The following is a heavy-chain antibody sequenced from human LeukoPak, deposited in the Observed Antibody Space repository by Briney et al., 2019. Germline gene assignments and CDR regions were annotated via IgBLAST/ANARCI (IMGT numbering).Heavy chain of an antibody. V-gene: IGHV3-23*01. CDR2: ISGSGGST. Sequence: GGSLRLSCAASGFTFSSYAMSWVRQAPGKGLEWVSAISGSGGSTYYADSVKGRFTISRDNSKNTLYLQMNSLRAEDTAVYYCAKDGSGGYGGNSGDYWGQGTLVTVSS. CDR1: GFTFSSYA. D-gene: IGHD4-23*01. J-gene: IGHJ4*02. CDR3: AKDGSGGYGGNSGDY.